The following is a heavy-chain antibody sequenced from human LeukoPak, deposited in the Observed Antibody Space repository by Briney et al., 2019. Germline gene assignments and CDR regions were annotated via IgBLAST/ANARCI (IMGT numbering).Heavy chain of an antibody. J-gene: IGHJ4*02. CDR3: ARTDSSGWYVFDY. V-gene: IGHV4-59*01. D-gene: IGHD6-19*01. CDR1: GGSISSYY. Sequence: SETLSLTCTVSGGSISSYYWSWIRQPPGKGLEWIGHIHYSGSTNHNPSLKSRVTISVDTSKNQFSLKLSSVTAANTAVYYCARTDSSGWYVFDYWGQGTLVTVSS. CDR2: IHYSGST.